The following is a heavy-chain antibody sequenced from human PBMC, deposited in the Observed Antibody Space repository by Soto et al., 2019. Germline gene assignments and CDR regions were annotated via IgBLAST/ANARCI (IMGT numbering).Heavy chain of an antibody. Sequence: ASVKVSCKASGYTFTSYYMHWVRQAPGQGLEWMGIINPSGGSTSYAQKFQGRVTMTRDTSTSTVYMELSSLRSEDTAVYYCARGRSSNKIYYYYGMDVWGQGTKVTVSS. V-gene: IGHV1-46*01. D-gene: IGHD4-4*01. CDR1: GYTFTSYY. CDR2: INPSGGST. J-gene: IGHJ6*02. CDR3: ARGRSSNKIYYYYGMDV.